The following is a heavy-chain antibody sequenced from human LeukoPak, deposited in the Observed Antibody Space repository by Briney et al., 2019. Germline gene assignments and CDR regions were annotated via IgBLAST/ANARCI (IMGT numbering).Heavy chain of an antibody. D-gene: IGHD3-9*01. Sequence: ASVKVSCKPSGYTFTSYGISSGRPTPEQGLEWMGWISAYNGNTNYVQKLQGRVTMTTDTSTSTAYMELRSLRSDDTAVYYCARDQGVLRYFDWPSNFDYWGQGTLVTVSS. CDR1: GYTFTSYG. J-gene: IGHJ4*02. CDR2: ISAYNGNT. CDR3: ARDQGVLRYFDWPSNFDY. V-gene: IGHV1-18*01.